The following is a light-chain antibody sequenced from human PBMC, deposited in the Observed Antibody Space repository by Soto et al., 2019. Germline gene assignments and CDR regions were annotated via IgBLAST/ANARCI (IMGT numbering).Light chain of an antibody. CDR3: SSYAGSNNFV. V-gene: IGLV2-8*01. J-gene: IGLJ1*01. CDR1: SSDVGGYNY. CDR2: DAS. Sequence: QSALTQPPSASGSPGQSVTISCTGTSSDVGGYNYVSWYQQHPGKAPKLMIYDASKRPSGVPDRFSGSKSGNTASLTVSGLQAEDEADYYCSSYAGSNNFVFGTGPSSPS.